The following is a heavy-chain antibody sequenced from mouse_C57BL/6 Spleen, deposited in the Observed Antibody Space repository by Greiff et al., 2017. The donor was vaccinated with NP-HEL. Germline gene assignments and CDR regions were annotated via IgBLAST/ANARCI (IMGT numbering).Heavy chain of an antibody. CDR2: IYPRSGNT. CDR3: ARNGGGFDY. J-gene: IGHJ2*01. CDR1: GYTFTSYG. V-gene: IGHV1-81*01. Sequence: VHLVESGAELARPGASVKLSCKASGYTFTSYGISWVKQRTGQGLEWIGGIYPRSGNTYYNEKFKGKATLTADKSSSTAYMELRSLTSEDSAVYFCARNGGGFDYWGQGTTLTVSS.